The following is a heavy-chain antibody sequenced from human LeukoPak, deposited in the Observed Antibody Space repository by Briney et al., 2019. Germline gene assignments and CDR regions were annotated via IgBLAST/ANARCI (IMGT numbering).Heavy chain of an antibody. CDR2: IYYNGNN. V-gene: IGHV4-39*07. CDR1: GGSIRSSNSF. J-gene: IGHJ4*02. D-gene: IGHD6-25*01. CDR3: ARATAAPSSYFFDH. Sequence: SETLSLTCSVSGGSIRSSNSFWGWIPQPPGERLEWITTIYYNGNNYYNPSLQSRVTISVDTSTNQFSLKLKSVIAADTAVYYCARATAAPSSYFFDHWGQGTLVTASS.